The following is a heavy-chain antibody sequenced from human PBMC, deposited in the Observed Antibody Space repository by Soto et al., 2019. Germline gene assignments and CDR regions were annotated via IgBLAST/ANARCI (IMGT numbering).Heavy chain of an antibody. V-gene: IGHV1-69*05. CDR2: IIAIFGTA. D-gene: IGHD5-12*01. Sequence: SVKVSCKASGGTFSSYAISWVRQAPGQGLEWMGGIIAIFGTANYAQRFQGRVTITTDESTSTAYMELSSLRSEDTAVYYCARRVTRYRGYGYYYYYGMDVWGQGTTVTVSS. J-gene: IGHJ6*02. CDR1: GGTFSSYA. CDR3: ARRVTRYRGYGYYYYYGMDV.